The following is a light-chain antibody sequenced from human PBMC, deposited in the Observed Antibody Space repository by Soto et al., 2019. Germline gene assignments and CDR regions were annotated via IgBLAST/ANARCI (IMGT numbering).Light chain of an antibody. CDR3: QQSYSTVT. Sequence: DIQMTQSPSSLSASVGDRVTITCRASQSISSYLSWYQQKPGKAPKLLIYLASSLQSGVPSRFSGSGSGTDFTLTISSLQPDAFATYYCQQSYSTVTFGQGTRLEIK. J-gene: IGKJ5*01. CDR1: QSISSY. CDR2: LAS. V-gene: IGKV1-39*01.